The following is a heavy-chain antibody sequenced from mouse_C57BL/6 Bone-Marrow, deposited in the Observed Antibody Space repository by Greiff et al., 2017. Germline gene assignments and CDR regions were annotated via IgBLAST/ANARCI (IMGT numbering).Heavy chain of an antibody. CDR3: AKNSWRCFDV. V-gene: IGHV2-5*01. CDR1: GFSFTSYG. J-gene: IGHJ1*01. Sequence: QVQLQQPGPGLVQPSPSLSITCTASGFSFTSYGVHWVRQSPGKGLEWMGVIWRGGSTDYNAAFMSRLSITKDNSKSQVFFKMNSLQADDTAIYYCAKNSWRCFDVWGAGSAVTVSS. CDR2: IWRGGST. D-gene: IGHD1-1*01.